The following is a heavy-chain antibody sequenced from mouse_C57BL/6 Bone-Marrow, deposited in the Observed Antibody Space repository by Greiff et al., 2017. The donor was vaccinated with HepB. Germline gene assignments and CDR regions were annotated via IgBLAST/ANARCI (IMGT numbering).Heavy chain of an antibody. V-gene: IGHV6-6*01. D-gene: IGHD1-1*01. CDR1: GFTFSDAW. CDR3: TSLRYYGSSSYAMDY. J-gene: IGHJ4*01. CDR2: IRNKANNHAT. Sequence: EVQLVESGGGLVQPGGSMKLSCAASGFTFSDAWMDWVRQSPEKGLEWVAEIRNKANNHATYYAESVKGRFTISRDDSKSSVYLQMNSLRAEDTGIYYCTSLRYYGSSSYAMDYWGQGTSVTVSS.